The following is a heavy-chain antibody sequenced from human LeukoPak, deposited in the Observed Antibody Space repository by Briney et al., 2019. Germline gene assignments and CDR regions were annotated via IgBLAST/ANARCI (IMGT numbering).Heavy chain of an antibody. Sequence: GGSLRLSCAASGFTFSSYEMNWVRQAPGKGLEWVSYISSSGSTKHYADSVKGRFTISRDNAKNSLYLQMNSLRVEDTAVYYCARDLGQYYDTSDNWFDPWGQGTLSPSPQ. CDR3: ARDLGQYYDTSDNWFDP. D-gene: IGHD3-22*01. CDR2: ISSSGSTK. J-gene: IGHJ5*02. V-gene: IGHV3-48*03. CDR1: GFTFSSYE.